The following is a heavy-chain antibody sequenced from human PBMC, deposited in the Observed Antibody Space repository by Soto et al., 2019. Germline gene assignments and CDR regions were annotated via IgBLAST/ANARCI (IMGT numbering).Heavy chain of an antibody. CDR2: ISGIDDST. J-gene: IGHJ4*02. V-gene: IGHV3-23*01. D-gene: IGHD2-15*01. CDR3: ARGYCSGGSCYQRYFDY. CDR1: GFIFSTYA. Sequence: GGSLRLSCAASGFIFSTYAMSWVRQAPGKGLEWVSVISGIDDSTYYADSVKGRFTISRDNSKNTLYLQMNSLRAEDTAVYYCARGYCSGGSCYQRYFDYWGQGTLVTVSS.